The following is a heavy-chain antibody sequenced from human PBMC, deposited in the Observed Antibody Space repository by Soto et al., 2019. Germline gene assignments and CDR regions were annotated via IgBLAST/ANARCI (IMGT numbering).Heavy chain of an antibody. Sequence: GGSLRLSCAASGFTFSSYAMSWVRQAPGKGLEWVSAISGSGGSTYYADSVKGRFTISRDNSKNTLYLQMNSLKAEDTAVYYCAKDGEDCSGGSCYFGGRDGMDVWGQGTTVTVSS. D-gene: IGHD2-15*01. CDR1: GFTFSSYA. J-gene: IGHJ6*02. CDR3: AKDGEDCSGGSCYFGGRDGMDV. CDR2: ISGSGGST. V-gene: IGHV3-23*01.